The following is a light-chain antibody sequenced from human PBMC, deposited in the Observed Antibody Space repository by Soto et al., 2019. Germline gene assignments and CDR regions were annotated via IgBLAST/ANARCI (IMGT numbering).Light chain of an antibody. J-gene: IGKJ5*01. Sequence: EIVLTQSPATLSLSPGERATLSCRASQSVSTYLAWYQQKPGQAPRLLIYDASSRATGIPARFSGSGSGTDFTLTISSLEPEDFAVYYCQQRTNWPPSVTFGQGTRLDIK. CDR2: DAS. V-gene: IGKV3-11*01. CDR3: QQRTNWPPSVT. CDR1: QSVSTY.